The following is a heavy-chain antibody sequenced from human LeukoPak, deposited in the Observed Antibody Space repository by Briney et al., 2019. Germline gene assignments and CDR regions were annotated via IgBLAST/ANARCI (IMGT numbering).Heavy chain of an antibody. CDR2: IYHSGST. J-gene: IGHJ4*02. CDR1: GGSISSSNW. Sequence: SETLSLTCAVSGGSISSSNWWSWVRQPPGKGLEWIGEIYHSGSTNYNPSLKSRVTISVDKSENQFSLKLSSVTAADTAVYYCARDGAGYFDYWGQGTLVTVSS. D-gene: IGHD3-10*01. V-gene: IGHV4-4*02. CDR3: ARDGAGYFDY.